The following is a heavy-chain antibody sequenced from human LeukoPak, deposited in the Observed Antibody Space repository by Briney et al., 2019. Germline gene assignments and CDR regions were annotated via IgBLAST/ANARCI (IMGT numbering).Heavy chain of an antibody. CDR1: GSTFDDYA. CDR2: ISWNSGTI. D-gene: IGHD3-22*01. V-gene: IGHV3-9*03. Sequence: QAGGSLRLSCAASGSTFDDYALHWVRQAPGKGLEWVSGISWNSGTIGYADSVKGRFTISRDNAKNSLYLQMNSLRAEDMALYYCARSHDSSGYYYFDYWGQGTLVTVSS. J-gene: IGHJ4*02. CDR3: ARSHDSSGYYYFDY.